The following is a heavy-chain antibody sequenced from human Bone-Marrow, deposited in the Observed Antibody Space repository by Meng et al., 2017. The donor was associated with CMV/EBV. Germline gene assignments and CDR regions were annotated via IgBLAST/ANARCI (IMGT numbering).Heavy chain of an antibody. CDR3: ARGYCSSTSCHPYYFDY. CDR1: GFTFSGYY. D-gene: IGHD2-2*01. V-gene: IGHV3-21*01. CDR2: ISSSSSYI. J-gene: IGHJ4*02. Sequence: GESLKISCAASGFTFSGYYMNWVRQAPGKGLEWVSSISSSSSYIYYADSVKGRFTISRDNAKNSLYLQMNSLRAEDTAVYYCARGYCSSTSCHPYYFDYWGKGTLVTVSS.